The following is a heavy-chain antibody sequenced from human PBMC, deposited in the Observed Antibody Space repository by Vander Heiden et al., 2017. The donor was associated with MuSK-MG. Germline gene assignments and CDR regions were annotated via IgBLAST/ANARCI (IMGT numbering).Heavy chain of an antibody. D-gene: IGHD1-26*01. CDR2: NYHSGST. Sequence: QVQLQESGPGLVKPSETLSLTCTVSGYSISSGYYWGWIRQPPGKGLEWIGSNYHSGSTYYNPSLKSRVTISVDTSKNQFSLKLSSVTAADTAVYYCASYGVVGATRFEWAFDIWGQGTMVTVSS. CDR3: ASYGVVGATRFEWAFDI. CDR1: GYSISSGYY. J-gene: IGHJ3*02. V-gene: IGHV4-38-2*02.